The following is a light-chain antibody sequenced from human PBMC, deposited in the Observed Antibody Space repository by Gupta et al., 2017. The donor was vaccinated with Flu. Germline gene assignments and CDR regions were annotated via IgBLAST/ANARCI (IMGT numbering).Light chain of an antibody. Sequence: SYALTQPPSVSVAPGQTVSITCGGNDIGRKSVFWYQHKPGQAPVLVVYDDRDRPSGIPERFSGSNSGNTATLTISRVEAGDEADYYCQVWDSPSDHYVFGSGTTVTVL. CDR1: DIGRKS. J-gene: IGLJ1*01. CDR2: DDR. V-gene: IGLV3-21*02. CDR3: QVWDSPSDHYV.